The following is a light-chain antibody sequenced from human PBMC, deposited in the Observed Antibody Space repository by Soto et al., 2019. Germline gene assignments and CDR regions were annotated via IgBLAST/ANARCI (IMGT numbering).Light chain of an antibody. CDR2: EGT. CDR3: CSYAGFTPYV. CDR1: SSDVGSYNL. J-gene: IGLJ1*01. Sequence: QSALTQPASVSGSLGQSITISCTGTSSDVGSYNLVSWYQHHPGKAPKLLIFEGTKRPSGISNRFSGSKSGNTASLAISGLQAEDEAVYHCCSYAGFTPYVFGTGTKLTVL. V-gene: IGLV2-23*01.